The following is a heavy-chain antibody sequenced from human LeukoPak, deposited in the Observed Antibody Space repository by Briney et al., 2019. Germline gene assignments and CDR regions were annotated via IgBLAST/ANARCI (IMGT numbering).Heavy chain of an antibody. D-gene: IGHD2-2*02. CDR2: IIPILGIA. V-gene: IGHV1-69*04. J-gene: IGHJ3*02. CDR1: GGTFSSYA. Sequence: SVKVSCKASGGTFSSYAISWVRQAPGQGLEWMGRIIPILGIANYAQKFQGRVTITADKSTSTAYMELSSLRSEDTAVYYCASVRGYCSSTSCYINAFDIWGQGTMVTVSS. CDR3: ASVRGYCSSTSCYINAFDI.